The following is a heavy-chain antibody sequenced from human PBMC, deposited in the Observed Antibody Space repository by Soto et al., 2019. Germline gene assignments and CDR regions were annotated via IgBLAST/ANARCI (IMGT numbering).Heavy chain of an antibody. CDR1: GYSFTTYS. Sequence: GESLKISCKVSGYSFTTYSIGWVRQMPGKGLEWMGIIYPADSDTRYSPSFQGQVTISVDRSISTAYLQWSSLKASDTAMYYCARLQAAAGDNDLTFDYWGQGTLVTVSS. V-gene: IGHV5-51*01. CDR2: IYPADSDT. D-gene: IGHD6-13*01. J-gene: IGHJ4*02. CDR3: ARLQAAAGDNDLTFDY.